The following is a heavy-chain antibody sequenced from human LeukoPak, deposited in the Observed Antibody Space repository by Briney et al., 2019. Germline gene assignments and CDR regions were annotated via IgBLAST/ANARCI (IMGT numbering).Heavy chain of an antibody. CDR3: ARGIVVVPFGVRFYYYYYMDV. J-gene: IGHJ6*03. CDR2: THTSGST. D-gene: IGHD2-2*01. V-gene: IGHV4-61*02. CDR1: GGSISSGSYY. Sequence: SETLSLTCTVSGGSISSGSYYWSWIRLPAGKGLEWIGRTHTSGSTNYNPSLKRRVTISVDTSKKQFSLTLSSVTAADTAVYYCARGIVVVPFGVRFYYYYYMDVWGKGTTVTVSS.